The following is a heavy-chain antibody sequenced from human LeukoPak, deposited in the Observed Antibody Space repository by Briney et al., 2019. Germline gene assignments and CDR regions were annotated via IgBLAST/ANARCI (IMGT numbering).Heavy chain of an antibody. CDR2: ITSSGTYI. V-gene: IGHV3-21*01. CDR1: GFTFNNYN. D-gene: IGHD3-22*01. J-gene: IGHJ6*03. Sequence: GGSLRLYSAASGFTFNNYNMNWARQAPGKALEWVSSITSSGTYIFYADSVKGRFTISRDNAKNSLYLQINSLGPEDTAVYFCARDPYSGNYGSYYYYYMDVWGKGTTVTVSS. CDR3: ARDPYSGNYGSYYYYYMDV.